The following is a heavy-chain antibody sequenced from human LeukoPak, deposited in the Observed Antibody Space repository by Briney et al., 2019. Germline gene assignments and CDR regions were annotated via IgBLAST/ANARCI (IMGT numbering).Heavy chain of an antibody. Sequence: ASVKVSCKASGYTFTSYGISWVRQAPGQGLEWMGWISAYNGNTNYTQKLQGRVTMTTDTSTSTAYMELRSLRSDDTAVYYCARGLWFGELLPGDYYFDYWGQGTLVTVSS. V-gene: IGHV1-18*01. J-gene: IGHJ4*02. CDR3: ARGLWFGELLPGDYYFDY. CDR1: GYTFTSYG. CDR2: ISAYNGNT. D-gene: IGHD3-10*01.